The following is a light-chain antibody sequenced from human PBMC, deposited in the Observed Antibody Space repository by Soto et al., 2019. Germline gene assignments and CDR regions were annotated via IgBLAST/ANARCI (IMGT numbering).Light chain of an antibody. Sequence: EIVMTQSPATLSVSPGERATISCRASQSVSSNLAWYQQKPGQAPRLLIYGASTRETGIPARFSGSGAGTECTLPISSLQSEDVAVDYCSQYNNWSITFSQGTRLEIK. J-gene: IGKJ5*01. CDR2: GAS. V-gene: IGKV3-15*01. CDR3: SQYNNWSIT. CDR1: QSVSSN.